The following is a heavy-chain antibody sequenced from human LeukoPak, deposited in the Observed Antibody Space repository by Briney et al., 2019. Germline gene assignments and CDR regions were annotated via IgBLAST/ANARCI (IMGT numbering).Heavy chain of an antibody. Sequence: SETLSLTCTVSGGSISSYYWSWVRQPPGKGLEWIGYIYSSGSTSHNPSLESRVTISVDTSENQFSLKLSSVTAADTAVYYCARHVSSASFYFDYWGQGTLVTVSS. CDR1: GGSISSYY. J-gene: IGHJ4*02. CDR3: ARHVSSASFYFDY. V-gene: IGHV4-59*08. CDR2: IYSSGST. D-gene: IGHD2-2*01.